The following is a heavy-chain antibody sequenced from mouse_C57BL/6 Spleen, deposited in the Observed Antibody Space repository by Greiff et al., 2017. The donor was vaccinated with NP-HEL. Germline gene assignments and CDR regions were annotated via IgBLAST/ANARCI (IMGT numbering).Heavy chain of an antibody. D-gene: IGHD1-1*01. CDR2: INPYNGGT. CDR1: GYTFTDYY. J-gene: IGHJ2*01. V-gene: IGHV1-19*01. CDR3: ARGHYYGFDY. Sequence: VHVKQSGPVLVKPGASVKMSCKASGYTFTDYYMNWVKQSHGKSLEWIGVINPYNGGTSYNQKFKGKATLTVDKSSSTAYMELNSLTSEDSAVYYCARGHYYGFDYWGQGTTLTISS.